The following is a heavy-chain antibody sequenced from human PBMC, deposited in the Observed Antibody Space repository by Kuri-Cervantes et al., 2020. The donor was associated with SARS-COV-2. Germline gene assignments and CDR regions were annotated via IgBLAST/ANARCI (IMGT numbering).Heavy chain of an antibody. CDR3: ARDRSGIAAAGILFNY. CDR2: VNHRGDT. CDR1: GEAFSGYY. V-gene: IGHV4-34*01. Sequence: GSLRLSCAFYGEAFSGYYWTWIRQSPGKGLEWIGEVNHRGDTNYNPSLMGRVFISVDTSKNQFSLKLSSVTAADTAVYYCARDRSGIAAAGILFNYWGQGTLVTVSS. J-gene: IGHJ4*02. D-gene: IGHD6-13*01.